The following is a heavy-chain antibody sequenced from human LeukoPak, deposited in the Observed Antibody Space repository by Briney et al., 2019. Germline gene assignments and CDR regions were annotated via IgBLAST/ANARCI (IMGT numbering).Heavy chain of an antibody. D-gene: IGHD3-3*01. CDR3: AKCIGVVLDTFDI. J-gene: IGHJ3*02. CDR1: GFTFSSYA. V-gene: IGHV3-30-3*02. Sequence: GGSLRLSCAASGFTFSSYAMHWVRQAPGKGLEWVAVISYDGSNKYYADSVKGRFTISRDNSKNTLYLQMNSLRAEDTAVYYCAKCIGVVLDTFDIWGQGTMVTVSS. CDR2: ISYDGSNK.